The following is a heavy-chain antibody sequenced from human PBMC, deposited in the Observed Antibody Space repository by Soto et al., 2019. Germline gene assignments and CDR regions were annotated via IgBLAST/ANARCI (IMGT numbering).Heavy chain of an antibody. CDR3: ARAGGRWLPPPHFDY. CDR2: IHYNGNT. J-gene: IGHJ4*02. CDR1: GDSISSYS. Sequence: TSETLSLTCTVSGDSISSYSWSWIRQPPGKGLEWIGNIHYNGNTKYSPSLKSRVTMSVDTSKNHFSLKLISVTTADTAVYYCARAGGRWLPPPHFDYWGQGILVTVSS. D-gene: IGHD1-26*01. V-gene: IGHV4-59*01.